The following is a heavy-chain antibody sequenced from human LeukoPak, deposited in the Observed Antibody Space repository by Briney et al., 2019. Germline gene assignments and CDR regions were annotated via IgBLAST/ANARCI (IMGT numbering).Heavy chain of an antibody. Sequence: PSETLSLTCTVSGGSISSSSYYWGWIRQPPGKGLEWIGSFYYSGSTYYNPSLKGRVTISVDTSKNQFSLKLSSVTAADTAVYYCARQGKKQRGYSYVVAFDIWGQGTMVTVSS. J-gene: IGHJ3*02. CDR3: ARQGKKQRGYSYVVAFDI. D-gene: IGHD5-18*01. V-gene: IGHV4-39*01. CDR1: GGSISSSSYY. CDR2: FYYSGST.